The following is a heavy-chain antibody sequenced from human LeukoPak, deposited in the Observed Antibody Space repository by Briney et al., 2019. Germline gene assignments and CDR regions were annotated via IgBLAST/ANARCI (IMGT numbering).Heavy chain of an antibody. Sequence: GGSLRLSCAASGFTFSSDAMSWVCQAPRKGLEWVSAISGSGGGTYYADSVKGRFTISRDNSKNTLYLQMNSLRAEDTAVYYCAKDRNIVATNLDYWGQGTLVTVSS. J-gene: IGHJ4*02. CDR3: AKDRNIVATNLDY. V-gene: IGHV3-23*01. D-gene: IGHD5-12*01. CDR1: GFTFSSDA. CDR2: ISGSGGGT.